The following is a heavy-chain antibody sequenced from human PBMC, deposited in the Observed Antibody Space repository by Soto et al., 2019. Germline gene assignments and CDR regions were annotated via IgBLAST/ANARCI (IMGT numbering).Heavy chain of an antibody. D-gene: IGHD2-2*01. Sequence: GASVKFSCKASGGTFSSYAISWVRQALGQGLEWMGWINPQTGGTSYAQKFQGRVTLSRDTSINTAYLELSRLRFDDAAVYFCARERYQVISDGMDVWGQGTTVTVSS. CDR1: GGTFSSYA. CDR3: ARERYQVISDGMDV. V-gene: IGHV1-2*02. J-gene: IGHJ6*02. CDR2: INPQTGGT.